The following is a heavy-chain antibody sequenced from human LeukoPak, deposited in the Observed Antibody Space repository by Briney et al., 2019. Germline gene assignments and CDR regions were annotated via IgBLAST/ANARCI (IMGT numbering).Heavy chain of an antibody. CDR2: ISLSSGPI. D-gene: IGHD3-16*01. V-gene: IGHV3-48*04. CDR1: ALTTISYS. Sequence: PAGSPILFCLASALTTISYSMNCFRQAPGKELEWVSYISLSSGPIYVAYSVKGRCTIARDNDMNLLHLQMNSLRAEDTAVYYVGRVWGPKQYMPAINDHFDYYMDVWGKGTTVTVSS. J-gene: IGHJ6*03. CDR3: GRVWGPKQYMPAINDHFDYYMDV.